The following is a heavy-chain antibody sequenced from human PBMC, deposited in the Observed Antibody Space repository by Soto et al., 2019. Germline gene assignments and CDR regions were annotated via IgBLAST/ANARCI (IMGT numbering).Heavy chain of an antibody. D-gene: IGHD3-16*01. CDR1: GGSIRNNNW. CDR3: ASRLWYFDN. J-gene: IGHJ4*02. Sequence: LSLTCAVSGGSIRNNNWWTWVRQSPGKGLEWIGEMYHTGSTNYNPSLESRVTISLDKSKNEFSLRLNSVTTADTAVYYCASRLWYFDNWGQGTLVTV. CDR2: MYHTGST. V-gene: IGHV4-4*02.